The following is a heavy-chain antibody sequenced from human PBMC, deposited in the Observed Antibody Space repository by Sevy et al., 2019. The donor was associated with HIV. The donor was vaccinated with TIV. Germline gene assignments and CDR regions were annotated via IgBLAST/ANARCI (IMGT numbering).Heavy chain of an antibody. CDR1: GFTFTSSA. D-gene: IGHD4-4*01. J-gene: IGHJ3*02. V-gene: IGHV1-58*02. CDR2: IVVGSGNT. Sequence: ASVKVSCKASGFTFTSSAMQWVRQARGQRLEWIGWIVVGSGNTNYAQKLQERVTITRDMSTSTAYMELSSPRSEDTAVYYCAAESPTVTDAFDIWGQGTMVTVSS. CDR3: AAESPTVTDAFDI.